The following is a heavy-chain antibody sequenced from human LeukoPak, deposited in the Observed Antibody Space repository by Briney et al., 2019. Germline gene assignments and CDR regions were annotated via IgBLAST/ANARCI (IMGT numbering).Heavy chain of an antibody. CDR3: ARLYGNYQNYFDY. CDR2: MYYRGNT. CDR1: GGSFSGYY. Sequence: PSETLSLTCAVYGGSFSGYYWGWIRQPPGKGLEWVGHMYYRGNTFYNPSLKSRVTISVDTSKNQFSLKLRSVTAADTAVYYCARLYGNYQNYFDYWGQGTLVTVSS. D-gene: IGHD1-7*01. V-gene: IGHV4-34*01. J-gene: IGHJ4*02.